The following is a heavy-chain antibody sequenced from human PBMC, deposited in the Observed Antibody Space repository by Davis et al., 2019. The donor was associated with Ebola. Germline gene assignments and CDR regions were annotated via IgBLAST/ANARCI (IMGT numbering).Heavy chain of an antibody. J-gene: IGHJ4*02. V-gene: IGHV3-23*01. CDR3: AKGADSGSSGR. Sequence: GESLKISCAASGFTFSSYAMSWVRQAPGKGLEWVSAISGSGGSTYYADSVKGRFTISRDNSKNTLYLQMNSLRAEDTAVYYCAKGADSGSSGRWGQGTLVTVSS. CDR2: ISGSGGST. CDR1: GFTFSSYA. D-gene: IGHD1-26*01.